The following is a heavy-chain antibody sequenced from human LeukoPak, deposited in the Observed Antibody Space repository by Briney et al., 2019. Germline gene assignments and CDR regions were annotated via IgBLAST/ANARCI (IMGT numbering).Heavy chain of an antibody. J-gene: IGHJ1*01. CDR3: ARAHSGYYYDSSGYFPVQH. CDR1: GGTFSSYA. D-gene: IGHD3-22*01. CDR2: ISAYNGNT. Sequence: GASVKVSCKASGGTFSSYAISWVRQAPGQGLEWMGWISAYNGNTNYAQKLQGRVTMTTDTSTSTAYMELRSLRSDDTAMYYCARAHSGYYYDSSGYFPVQHWGQGTLVTVSS. V-gene: IGHV1-18*01.